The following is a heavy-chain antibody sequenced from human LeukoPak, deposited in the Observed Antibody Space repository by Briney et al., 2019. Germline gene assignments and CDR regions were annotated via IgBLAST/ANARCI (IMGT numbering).Heavy chain of an antibody. J-gene: IGHJ6*02. V-gene: IGHV1-69*13. CDR3: ARGWQQLGFKPLYYYGMDV. D-gene: IGHD6-13*01. Sequence: SVTVSCTASGGTFSSYAISWVRQAPGQGLEWMGGIIPIFGTANYAQKFQGRVTITADESTSTAYMELSSLRSEDTAVYYCARGWQQLGFKPLYYYGMDVWGQGTTVTVSS. CDR2: IIPIFGTA. CDR1: GGTFSSYA.